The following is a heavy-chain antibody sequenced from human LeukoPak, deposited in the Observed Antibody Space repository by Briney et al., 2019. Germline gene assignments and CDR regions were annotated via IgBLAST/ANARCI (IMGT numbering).Heavy chain of an antibody. CDR2: ISSSSSTI. J-gene: IGHJ6*03. D-gene: IGHD3-3*01. V-gene: IGHV3-48*04. Sequence: PGGSLRLSCAASGFTFSSYSMNWVRQAPGKGLEWVSYISSSSSTIYYADSVKGRFTISRDNAKNSLYLQMNSLRAEDTAVYYCARGRLLESPFTGYYYYMDVWGKGTTVTVSS. CDR3: ARGRLLESPFTGYYYYMDV. CDR1: GFTFSSYS.